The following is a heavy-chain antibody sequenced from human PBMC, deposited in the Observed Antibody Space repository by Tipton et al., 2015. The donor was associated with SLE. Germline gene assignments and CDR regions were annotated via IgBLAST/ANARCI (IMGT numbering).Heavy chain of an antibody. V-gene: IGHV4-31*03. J-gene: IGHJ4*02. Sequence: TLSLTCTVSGGSISSNNFFWSWLRQHPGKGLEWIGYIYYSGSAFYNPSLKSRVTISVDTSKNQFSLKLSSVTAADTAVYYCARGGHTAMVTFDYWGQGTLVTVSS. CDR2: IYYSGSA. CDR3: ARGGHTAMVTFDY. CDR1: GGSISSNNFF. D-gene: IGHD5-18*01.